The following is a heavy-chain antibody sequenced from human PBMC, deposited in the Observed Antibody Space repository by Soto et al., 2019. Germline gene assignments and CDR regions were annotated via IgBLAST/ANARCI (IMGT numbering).Heavy chain of an antibody. CDR1: GFTFNGSA. Sequence: GGSLRLSCAASGFTFNGSAMHWVRQASGKGLEWVGRIRSKANSYATAYAASVKGRFTISRDDSKNTAYLQMNSLKTEDTAVYYCTRRTLDCSGGSCRDYWGQGTLVTVSS. D-gene: IGHD2-15*01. CDR2: IRSKANSYAT. V-gene: IGHV3-73*01. J-gene: IGHJ4*02. CDR3: TRRTLDCSGGSCRDY.